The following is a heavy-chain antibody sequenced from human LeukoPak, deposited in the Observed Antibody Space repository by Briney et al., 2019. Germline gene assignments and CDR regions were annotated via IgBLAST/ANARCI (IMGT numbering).Heavy chain of an antibody. V-gene: IGHV3-23*01. D-gene: IGHD5-24*01. CDR1: GFTFSSYA. J-gene: IGHJ4*02. CDR2: ISGSGGST. CDR3: AKRTMSAFDS. Sequence: GGSLRLSCAASGFTFSSYAMSWVCQAPGEGLEWVSAISGSGGSTYYADSVKGRFTISRDNSKNMVYLQMNSLTVEDAATYYCAKRTMSAFDSWGQGTLLIVSS.